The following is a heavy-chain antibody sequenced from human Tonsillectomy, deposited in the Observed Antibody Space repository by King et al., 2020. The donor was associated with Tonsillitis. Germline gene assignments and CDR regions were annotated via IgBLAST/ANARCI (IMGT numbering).Heavy chain of an antibody. J-gene: IGHJ4*02. D-gene: IGHD2-21*02. Sequence: VQLVESGAEVKKPGESLKISCKGSGYSFTSYWIGWVRQMLGKGLEWMGIIYPGDSDTRYSPSFQGQVTISADKSISTAYLQWSSLKASDTAMYYCARPRHCGGDCYSHYYFDYWGQGTLVTVSS. CDR1: GYSFTSYW. V-gene: IGHV5-51*01. CDR2: IYPGDSDT. CDR3: ARPRHCGGDCYSHYYFDY.